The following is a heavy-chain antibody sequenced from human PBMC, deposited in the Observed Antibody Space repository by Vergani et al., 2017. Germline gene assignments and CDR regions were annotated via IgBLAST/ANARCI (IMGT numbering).Heavy chain of an antibody. CDR3: ASDTHSGQRADR. V-gene: IGHV4-59*11. D-gene: IGHD6-19*01. J-gene: IGHJ5*02. CDR1: FDSIRHLY. Sequence: QVQLQESGPGLVKSSVTLSLICSVSFDSIRHLYCNWIRQPPRKGLEWIGSIHYSEHTNYNPSLKTRGTISVDPSKNQFSLTLTSVTAADTAVYYCASDTHSGQRADRWGQGILVTVTS. CDR2: IHYSEHT.